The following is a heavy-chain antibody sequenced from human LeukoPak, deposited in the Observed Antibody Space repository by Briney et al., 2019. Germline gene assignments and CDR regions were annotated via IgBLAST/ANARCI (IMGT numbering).Heavy chain of an antibody. V-gene: IGHV3-30*03. CDR2: ISDDGSNK. Sequence: PGRSLRLSCAAFGFTFSSYVFHWVRQAPGKGLEWVSVISDDGSNKYYADSVKGRFTISRDNSKNTLYVQMSSLRAEDTAVYYCARERFATTGTGWFDPWGQGTLVTVSS. J-gene: IGHJ5*02. CDR1: GFTFSSYV. D-gene: IGHD1-1*01. CDR3: ARERFATTGTGWFDP.